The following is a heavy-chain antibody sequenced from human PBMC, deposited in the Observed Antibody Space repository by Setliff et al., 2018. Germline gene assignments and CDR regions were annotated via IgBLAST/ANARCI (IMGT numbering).Heavy chain of an antibody. Sequence: SETLSLTCAAYGGTFSGYHWTWIRQPPGKGLEWIGTVYDSGTTYYNPSLKSRVTIFVDTSKNQFSLNLNSVTAADTGVYYCASCRYQVPYDYWGQGILVTVSS. CDR2: VYDSGTT. J-gene: IGHJ4*02. V-gene: IGHV4-34*01. CDR3: ASCRYQVPYDY. CDR1: GGTFSGYH. D-gene: IGHD2-2*01.